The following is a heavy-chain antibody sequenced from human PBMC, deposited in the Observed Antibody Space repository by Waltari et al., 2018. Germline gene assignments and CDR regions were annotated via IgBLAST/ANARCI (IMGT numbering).Heavy chain of an antibody. D-gene: IGHD5-12*01. J-gene: IGHJ3*01. CDR2: MSYSGAT. Sequence: QVQVQESGPGLVKPSETLSLTCSVSGVSITSNRHYWGWIRQPPGQGLEWIGTMSYSGATYSSPSLRSRVTISRDTSENQLSRRLGSVTAADTAVYYCATYIGASLGTAAFDVWGQGTTVTVSS. V-gene: IGHV4-39*01. CDR3: ATYIGASLGTAAFDV. CDR1: GVSITSNRHY.